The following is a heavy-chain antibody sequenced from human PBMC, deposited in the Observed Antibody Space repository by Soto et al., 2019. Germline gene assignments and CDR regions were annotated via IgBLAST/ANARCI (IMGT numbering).Heavy chain of an antibody. D-gene: IGHD3-10*01. J-gene: IGHJ4*02. V-gene: IGHV3-64*01. Sequence: EVQLVESGGGLVQPGGSLRLSCAASGFTFSSYAMHWVRQAPGKGLEYVSAISGNGGSTYSANSVKGRFTISRENSKNTLYLQMGSLRAEDMAVYYCARRGYGLYFDYWGQGTLVTVCS. CDR3: ARRGYGLYFDY. CDR1: GFTFSSYA. CDR2: ISGNGGST.